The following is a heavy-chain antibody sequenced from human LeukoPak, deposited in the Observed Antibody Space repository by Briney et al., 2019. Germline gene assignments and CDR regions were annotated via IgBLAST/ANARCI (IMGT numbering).Heavy chain of an antibody. Sequence: SETLSLTCAVYGGSFSGYYWSWIRQPPGKGLEWIGEINHSGSTNYNPSLKSRVTISVDTSKNQFSLKLNSVTAADTAVYYCARRSTGTSAEYFQHWGQGTLVTVSS. CDR1: GGSFSGYY. V-gene: IGHV4-34*01. CDR2: INHSGST. J-gene: IGHJ1*01. CDR3: ARRSTGTSAEYFQH. D-gene: IGHD1-1*01.